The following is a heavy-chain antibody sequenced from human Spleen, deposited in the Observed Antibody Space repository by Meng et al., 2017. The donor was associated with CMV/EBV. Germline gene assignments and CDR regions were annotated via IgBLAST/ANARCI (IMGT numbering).Heavy chain of an antibody. CDR1: GGSFSGYY. V-gene: IGHV4-34*01. Sequence: QVQLQQGGAGLLKPSETLSLTCAVYGGSFSGYYWSWIRQPPGKGLEWIGEINHSGSTNYNPSLKSRVTISVDTSKNQFSLKLSSVTAADTAVYYCARTMVRGVIIESATFDYWGQGTLVTVSS. CDR3: ARTMVRGVIIESATFDY. CDR2: INHSGST. D-gene: IGHD3-10*01. J-gene: IGHJ4*02.